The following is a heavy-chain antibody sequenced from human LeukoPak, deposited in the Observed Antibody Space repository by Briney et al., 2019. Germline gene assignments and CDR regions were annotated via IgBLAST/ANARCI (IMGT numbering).Heavy chain of an antibody. J-gene: IGHJ4*02. CDR2: IYPGDSDT. D-gene: IGHD3-10*01. Sequence: GGSLEISCQGSGSSFTSYWSGGVRRLHGKGLEGMGIIYPGDSDTRYSPSFQGQVTISSDKSISTAYLQWSSLKASDTAMYYCARRGAKHYYGSGSYEDWGQGTLVTVSS. CDR3: ARRGAKHYYGSGSYED. V-gene: IGHV5-51*01. CDR1: GSSFTSYW.